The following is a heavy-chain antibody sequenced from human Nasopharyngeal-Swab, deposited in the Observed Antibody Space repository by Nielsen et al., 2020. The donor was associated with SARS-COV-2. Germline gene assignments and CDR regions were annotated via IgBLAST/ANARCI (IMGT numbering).Heavy chain of an antibody. CDR3: ARDWEQQHDAFDI. V-gene: IGHV1-2*06. CDR2: INPNSGAT. Sequence: ASVKVSCKASGYTFTGYFMHWVRQAPGQGLEWMGRINPNSGATNYAQKFQGRVTMTRDTSISTAYMELSRLTSDDTAVYYCARDWEQQHDAFDIWGQGTMVTVSS. D-gene: IGHD6-13*01. CDR1: GYTFTGYF. J-gene: IGHJ3*02.